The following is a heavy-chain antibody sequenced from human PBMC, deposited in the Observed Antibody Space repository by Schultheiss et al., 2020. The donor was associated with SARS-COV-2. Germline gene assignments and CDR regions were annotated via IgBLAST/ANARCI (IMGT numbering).Heavy chain of an antibody. CDR2: VHYSGNT. D-gene: IGHD4-11*01. J-gene: IGHJ6*02. V-gene: IGHV4-39*01. CDR3: ARHRSLYTMDV. CDR1: GGSISSGGYY. Sequence: SETLSLTCTVSGGSISSGGYYWSWIRQHPGKGLEWIGSVHYSGNTYYNPSLKSRVTMSEDTSKNHFSLKLTSVTAADTAVYFCARHRSLYTMDVWGHGTTVTVSS.